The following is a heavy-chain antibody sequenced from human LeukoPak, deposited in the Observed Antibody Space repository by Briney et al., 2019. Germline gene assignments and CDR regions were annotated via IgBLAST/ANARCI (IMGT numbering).Heavy chain of an antibody. D-gene: IGHD3-9*01. J-gene: IGHJ6*03. Sequence: PGGSLRLSCAAAGFNFDDYTIHWVRQVPGKVLEWVSLINRRGHTYYADSVKGRFTISRDNSRNSVSLQMNSLRAEDTALYYCAKDSSVHWSLFEYYKDVWGKGTTVTVSS. V-gene: IGHV3-43*01. CDR2: INRRGHT. CDR1: GFNFDDYT. CDR3: AKDSSVHWSLFEYYKDV.